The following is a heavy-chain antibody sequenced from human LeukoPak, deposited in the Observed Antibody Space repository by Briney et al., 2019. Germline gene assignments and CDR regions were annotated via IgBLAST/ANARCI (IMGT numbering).Heavy chain of an antibody. CDR2: ISWSSGSI. D-gene: IGHD6-13*01. CDR3: AKGPSCYSSSWYCFAAGPYAFDI. Sequence: QTGGSLRLSCAGSGFIFNNYAMHWVRQPPGKGLEWVSGISWSSGSIGYADSVKGRLTISRDNAKNSLYLQMNSLRAEDTALYYCAKGPSCYSSSWYCFAAGPYAFDIWGQGTMVTVSS. J-gene: IGHJ3*02. V-gene: IGHV3-9*01. CDR1: GFIFNNYA.